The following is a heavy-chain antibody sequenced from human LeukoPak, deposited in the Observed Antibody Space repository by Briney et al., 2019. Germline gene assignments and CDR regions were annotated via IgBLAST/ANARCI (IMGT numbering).Heavy chain of an antibody. V-gene: IGHV3-53*01. CDR3: VRGIMGANLY. J-gene: IGHJ4*02. D-gene: IGHD1-26*01. Sequence: PGGSLRLSCAASGFTFSSYSMNWVRQAPGKGLEWVSVIYSGGSTYYADSVKGRFTISRDNPKNTLYLQMNSLRAEDTAVYFCVRGIMGANLYWGQGTLVTVSS. CDR1: GFTFSSYS. CDR2: IYSGGST.